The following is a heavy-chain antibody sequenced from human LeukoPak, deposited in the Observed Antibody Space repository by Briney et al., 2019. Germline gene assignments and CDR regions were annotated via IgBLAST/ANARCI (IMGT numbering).Heavy chain of an antibody. V-gene: IGHV4-34*01. D-gene: IGHD4-17*01. Sequence: SETLSLTCAVYGGSFSGYYWSWIRQPPGKGLEWIGEINHSGSTNYNPSLKSRVTISVDTSKNQFSLKLSSVTASDTAVYYCARHLRSGAVDYWGQGTLVTVSS. CDR2: INHSGST. CDR3: ARHLRSGAVDY. CDR1: GGSFSGYY. J-gene: IGHJ4*02.